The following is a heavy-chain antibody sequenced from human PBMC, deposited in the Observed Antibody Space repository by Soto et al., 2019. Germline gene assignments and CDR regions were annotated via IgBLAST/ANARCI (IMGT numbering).Heavy chain of an antibody. CDR2: ITSSGSYV. D-gene: IGHD3-3*02. Sequence: PGGSLRLSCVTSGFTFSRNTMNWVRQAPGKGLEWVASITSSGSYVYYADSVKGRFSASRDNAKNSLSLQVDSLRPDDTAIYFCVKDEGIEAMDVWGQGTTVTVSS. V-gene: IGHV3-21*01. CDR3: VKDEGIEAMDV. J-gene: IGHJ6*02. CDR1: GFTFSRNT.